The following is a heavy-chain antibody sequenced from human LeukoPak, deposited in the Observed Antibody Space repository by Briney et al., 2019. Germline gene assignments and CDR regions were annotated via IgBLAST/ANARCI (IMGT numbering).Heavy chain of an antibody. Sequence: SETLSLTCTVSGGSISSSSYYWGWIRQPPGKGLEWIGSIYYSGSTYYNPSLKSRVTISVDTSKNQFSLKLSSVTAADTAVYYCAREGVRGVIITSPVDAFDIWGQGTMVTVSS. J-gene: IGHJ3*02. V-gene: IGHV4-39*07. CDR2: IYYSGST. D-gene: IGHD3-10*01. CDR3: AREGVRGVIITSPVDAFDI. CDR1: GGSISSSSYY.